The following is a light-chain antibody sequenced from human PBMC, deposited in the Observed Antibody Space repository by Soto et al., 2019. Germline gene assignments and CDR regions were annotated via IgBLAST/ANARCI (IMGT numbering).Light chain of an antibody. CDR1: QSIETW. Sequence: DIQMTQSPSTLSASVGDRVTITCRASQSIETWLAWYQQKPGKAPKLLIYKASTLQSGVPSRFSGSGSGADFTITISSLQPDDFGTYYCKQYTTYYSFGQGTKVEIK. CDR2: KAS. V-gene: IGKV1-5*03. J-gene: IGKJ2*03. CDR3: KQYTTYYS.